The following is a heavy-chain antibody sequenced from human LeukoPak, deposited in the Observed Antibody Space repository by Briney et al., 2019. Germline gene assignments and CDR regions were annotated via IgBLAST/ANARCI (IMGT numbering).Heavy chain of an antibody. V-gene: IGHV3-23*01. CDR1: GFIFSSYW. D-gene: IGHD5-18*01. Sequence: GGSLRLSCAASGFIFSSYWMSWVRQAPGKGLEWVSAISGSGGSTYYADSVKGRFTISRDNSKNTLYLQMNSLRAEDTAVYYCAKGQDTAMVHYNYGMDVWGQGTTVTVSS. CDR2: ISGSGGST. J-gene: IGHJ6*02. CDR3: AKGQDTAMVHYNYGMDV.